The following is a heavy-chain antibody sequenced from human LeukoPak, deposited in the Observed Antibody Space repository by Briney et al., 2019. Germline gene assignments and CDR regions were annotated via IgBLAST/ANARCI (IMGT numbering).Heavy chain of an antibody. V-gene: IGHV4-59*01. D-gene: IGHD6-6*01. CDR3: ARSSIAARPRFDY. J-gene: IGHJ4*02. CDR2: IYYSGST. CDR1: GGSISSYY. Sequence: PSETLSLTCTVSGGSISSYYWSWIRQPPGKGLEWIGYIYYSGSTNYNPSLKSRVTISVDTSKNQFSLKLSSVTAADTAVYYCARSSIAARPRFDYWGQGTLATVSS.